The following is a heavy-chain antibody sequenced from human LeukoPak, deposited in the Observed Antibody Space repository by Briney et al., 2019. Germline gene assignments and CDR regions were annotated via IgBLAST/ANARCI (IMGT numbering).Heavy chain of an antibody. D-gene: IGHD6-19*01. V-gene: IGHV1-8*01. CDR2: MNPNSGNT. CDR1: GYTFTSYD. CDR3: ARVMKEQWLANYFDY. J-gene: IGHJ4*02. Sequence: GASVKVSCKASGYTFTSYDINWVRQATGQGLEWMGWMNPNSGNTGYAQKFQGRVTMTKDTSTNTAYMELTSLRSDDTAIYYCARVMKEQWLANYFDYWGQRTLVTVSS.